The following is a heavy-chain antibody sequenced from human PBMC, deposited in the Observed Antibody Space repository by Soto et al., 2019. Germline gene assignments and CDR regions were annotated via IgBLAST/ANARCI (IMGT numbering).Heavy chain of an antibody. D-gene: IGHD3-10*01. CDR2: INVYNGNT. CDR1: GYTFPNYG. CDR3: ARGVGSGSYYNQYNWFDP. Sequence: ASVKVSCKASGYTFPNYGISWVRQAPGQGLEWMGWINVYNGNTKYAQKVQGRVTITTDTSTSTAYMELRSLRSDDTALYYCARGVGSGSYYNQYNWFDPWGQGTLVTVSS. J-gene: IGHJ5*02. V-gene: IGHV1-18*01.